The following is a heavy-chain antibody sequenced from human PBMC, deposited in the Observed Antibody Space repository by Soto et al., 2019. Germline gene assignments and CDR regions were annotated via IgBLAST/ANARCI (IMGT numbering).Heavy chain of an antibody. Sequence: GGSLRLSCAASGFTVSSNYMSWVRQAPGKGQEWVSVIYSGGSTYYADSAKGRFTISRHNSKKTLYLQMNSLRAEDTAVYYCAIVLYSPSAFLISCPATMVTV. J-gene: IGHJ3*02. CDR3: AIVLYSPSAFLI. D-gene: IGHD6-13*01. V-gene: IGHV3-53*04. CDR2: IYSGGST. CDR1: GFTVSSNY.